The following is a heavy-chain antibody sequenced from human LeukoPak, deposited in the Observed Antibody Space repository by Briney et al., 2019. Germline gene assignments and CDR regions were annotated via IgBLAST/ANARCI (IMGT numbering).Heavy chain of an antibody. CDR2: INTNTGNP. D-gene: IGHD3-9*01. CDR1: GYTFTSYA. V-gene: IGHV7-4-1*02. J-gene: IGHJ4*02. Sequence: GASVKVSCKASGYTFTSYAMNWVRQAPGQGLEWMGWINTNTGNPTYAQGFTGRFVFSLDTSVSTAYLQISSLKAEDTAVYYCARVRGHYDILTGYYPHPDYWGQGTLVTVSS. CDR3: ARVRGHYDILTGYYPHPDY.